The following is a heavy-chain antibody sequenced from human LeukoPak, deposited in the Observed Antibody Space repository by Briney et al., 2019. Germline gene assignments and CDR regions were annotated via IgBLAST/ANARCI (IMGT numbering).Heavy chain of an antibody. CDR2: ISKSGGST. CDR1: GFYFTSYA. D-gene: IGHD7-27*01. J-gene: IGHJ5*02. Sequence: GGSLRLSCVVSGFYFTSYAMSWVRQAPGKGLEWVSAISKSGGSTYYADSVKGRFTISRDNSKNTLYLQMNSLRAEDTAVYYCARDTTGEDWFDPWGQGTLVTVSS. V-gene: IGHV3-23*01. CDR3: ARDTTGEDWFDP.